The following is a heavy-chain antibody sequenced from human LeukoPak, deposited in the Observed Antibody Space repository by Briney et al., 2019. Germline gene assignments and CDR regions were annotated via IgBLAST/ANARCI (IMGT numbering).Heavy chain of an antibody. CDR1: GYTFTNYY. J-gene: IGHJ4*02. V-gene: IGHV1-2*02. D-gene: IGHD2-15*01. CDR2: IVPDTGGV. CDR3: ATEDKYCSGGNCGKF. Sequence: ASVTVSCKTSGYTFTNYYVHWVRQAPGQGLEWMGYIVPDTGGVDYDQRFQGRVAMTRDKSNSTVYMELTSLKSDDTAVYYCATEDKYCSGGNCGKFWGQGTLVTVSS.